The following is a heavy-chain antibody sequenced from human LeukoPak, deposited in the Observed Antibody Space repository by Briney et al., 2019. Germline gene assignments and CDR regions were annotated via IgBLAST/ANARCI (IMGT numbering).Heavy chain of an antibody. CDR2: IYHSGST. J-gene: IGHJ3*02. D-gene: IGHD3-16*02. Sequence: SQTLSLTCAVSGGSISSGGYYWSWIRQPPGKGLEWIGYIYHSGSTYYNPSLKSRVTISVDRSKNQFSLKLSSVTAADTAVYYCARRDPTITFGGVFALDAFDIWGQGTMVTVSS. CDR1: GGSISSGGYY. CDR3: ARRDPTITFGGVFALDAFDI. V-gene: IGHV4-30-2*01.